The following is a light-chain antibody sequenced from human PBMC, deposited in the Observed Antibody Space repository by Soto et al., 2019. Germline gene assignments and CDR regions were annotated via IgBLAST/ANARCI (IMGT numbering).Light chain of an antibody. Sequence: QSVLTHPASVSGAPGQRVTISCTGSSSNIGAGYAVHWYQQLPGTATKLLIFDNTNRPSGVPDRFSASKSGTTASLAITGLQAEEEAEYYCQSYDSSHDGDVIFGGGTKLTVL. V-gene: IGLV1-40*01. CDR3: QSYDSSHDGDVI. J-gene: IGLJ2*01. CDR2: DNT. CDR1: SSNIGAGYA.